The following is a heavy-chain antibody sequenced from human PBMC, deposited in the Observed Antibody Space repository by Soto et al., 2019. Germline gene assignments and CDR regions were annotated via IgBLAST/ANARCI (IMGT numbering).Heavy chain of an antibody. CDR3: IRGFYGLDV. CDR2: VSPNGNDK. V-gene: IGHV3-64D*08. Sequence: EVQLVESGGGLVQPGGSLRLSCSASGFTFSGRSMHWVRQAPGKGLEYVSGVSPNGNDKYYTDSVKGRFTIPRDNSKNTLHLQMSSLRPEDTALFYCIRGFYGLDVWGQGTTVTVSS. J-gene: IGHJ6*02. CDR1: GFTFSGRS.